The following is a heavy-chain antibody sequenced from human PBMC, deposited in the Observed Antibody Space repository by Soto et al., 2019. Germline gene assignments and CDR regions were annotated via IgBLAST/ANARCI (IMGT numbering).Heavy chain of an antibody. V-gene: IGHV3-23*01. Sequence: GGSLRLSCAASGFTFSSYAMSWVCQAPGKGLEWVSAISGSGGSTYYADSVKGRVTISRDNSKNTLYLQMNSLRAEDTAVYYCAKVRDPGEGPNNNFDYWGQGTLVTVSS. J-gene: IGHJ4*02. D-gene: IGHD7-27*01. CDR2: ISGSGGST. CDR3: AKVRDPGEGPNNNFDY. CDR1: GFTFSSYA.